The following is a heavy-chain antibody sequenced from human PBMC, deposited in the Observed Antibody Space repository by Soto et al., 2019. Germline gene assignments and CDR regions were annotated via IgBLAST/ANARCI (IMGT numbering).Heavy chain of an antibody. J-gene: IGHJ6*03. Sequence: QVQLVESGGGLVKPGGSLRLSCAASGFTFSDYYMSWIRQAPGKGLEWVSYISSSGSTIYYADSVKGRFTISSDNAKNSLYLQMNSLRAEDTAVYYCARVAYCSSTSCYWYYYYMDVWGKGTTVTVSS. CDR3: ARVAYCSSTSCYWYYYYMDV. CDR2: ISSSGSTI. D-gene: IGHD2-2*01. CDR1: GFTFSDYY. V-gene: IGHV3-11*01.